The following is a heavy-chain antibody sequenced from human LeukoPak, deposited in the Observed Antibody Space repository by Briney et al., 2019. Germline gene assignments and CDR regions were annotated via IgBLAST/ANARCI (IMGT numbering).Heavy chain of an antibody. CDR1: GYTFTSYG. V-gene: IGHV1-18*01. CDR2: ISAYNGST. Sequence: ASVKVSCKASGYTFTSYGISWVRQAPGQGLEWMGWISAYNGSTNYAQKLQGRVTMTTDTSTSTAYRELRSLRSDDTAVYYCARDRITFGGVIVPGRHDYWGQGTLVTVSS. J-gene: IGHJ4*02. CDR3: ARDRITFGGVIVPGRHDY. D-gene: IGHD3-16*02.